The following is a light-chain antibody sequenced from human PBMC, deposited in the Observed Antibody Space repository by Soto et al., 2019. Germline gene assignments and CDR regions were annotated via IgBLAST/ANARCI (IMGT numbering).Light chain of an antibody. J-gene: IGKJ5*01. CDR3: QQRSNWPPIT. V-gene: IGKV3-11*01. CDR2: DAS. CDR1: QSVSAGY. Sequence: EIVLTQSPGTLSLSPGERATLSCRASQSVSAGYFAWYQQRPGQAPRLLIHDASHRAAGIPARFSGSGFGTDFTLTISSLEPEDAAVYYCQQRSNWPPITFGQGTRMEIK.